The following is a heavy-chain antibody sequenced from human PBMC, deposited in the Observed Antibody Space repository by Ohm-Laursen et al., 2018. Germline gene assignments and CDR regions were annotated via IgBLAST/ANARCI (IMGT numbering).Heavy chain of an antibody. J-gene: IGHJ4*02. V-gene: IGHV3-74*01. D-gene: IGHD2-15*01. Sequence: SFRLSCAASGFTFSSHWMHWVRQVPGKGLVWVSYINTDSSRTNYVDSVKGRFTISRDNAKNTLYLQMNSLRVEDTAVYYCARDAYCSGGRCFGGDYWGQGTLVTVSS. CDR3: ARDAYCSGGRCFGGDY. CDR1: GFTFSSHW. CDR2: INTDSSRT.